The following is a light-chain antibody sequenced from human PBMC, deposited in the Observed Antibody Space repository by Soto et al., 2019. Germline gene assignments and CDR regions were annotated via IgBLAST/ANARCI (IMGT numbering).Light chain of an antibody. CDR3: CSYAGNYTHV. V-gene: IGLV2-11*01. CDR1: SSDVGGYNY. Sequence: QSALTQPPSASGSPGQSVTISCTGTSSDVGGYNYVSWYQQHPGKAPKLMIYDVSKRPSGVPDRFSGSKSGNTASLTISGLLAEDEADYYCCSYAGNYTHVFGTGTKLTVL. CDR2: DVS. J-gene: IGLJ1*01.